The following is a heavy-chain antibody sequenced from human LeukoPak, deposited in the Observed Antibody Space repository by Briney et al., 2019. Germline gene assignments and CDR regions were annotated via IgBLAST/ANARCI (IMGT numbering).Heavy chain of an antibody. CDR1: GFTVSSYW. J-gene: IGHJ4*02. CDR2: INTDGRST. CDR3: ARGASASPSQFDY. D-gene: IGHD3-3*01. Sequence: TGGSLRLSCAASGFTVSSYWMHWVRQAPGKGLVWVSRINTDGRSTTYADSVKGRFTISRDNAKNTLYLQMNSLRAEDTAVYYCARGASASPSQFDYWGQGTLVTLSS. V-gene: IGHV3-74*01.